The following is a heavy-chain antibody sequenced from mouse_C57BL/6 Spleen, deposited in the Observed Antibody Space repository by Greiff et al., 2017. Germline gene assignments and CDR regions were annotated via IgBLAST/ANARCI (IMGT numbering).Heavy chain of an antibody. CDR3: ARSFLGGAY. D-gene: IGHD1-2*01. J-gene: IGHJ3*01. CDR1: GYAFTNYL. CDR2: INPGSGGT. V-gene: IGHV1-54*01. Sequence: QVQLQQSGAELVRPGTSVKVSCKASGYAFTNYLIEWVKQRPGQGLEWIGVINPGSGGTNYNEKFKGKATLTADKSSSTAYMQLSILTSEDSAVYFCARSFLGGAYWGQGTLVTVSA.